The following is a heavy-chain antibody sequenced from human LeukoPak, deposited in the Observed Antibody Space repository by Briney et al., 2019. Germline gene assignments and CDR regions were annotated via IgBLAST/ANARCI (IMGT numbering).Heavy chain of an antibody. CDR2: INHSGST. CDR3: ARGRGVVTATGHNWFDS. Sequence: SETLSLTCAVYGGSFSGYYWSWIRQPPGKGLEWIGEINHSGSTNYNPSLKSRVTISVDTSKNQFSLKLSSVTAADTAVYYCARGRGVVTATGHNWFDSWGQGTLVTVSS. V-gene: IGHV4-34*01. CDR1: GGSFSGYY. D-gene: IGHD2-21*02. J-gene: IGHJ5*01.